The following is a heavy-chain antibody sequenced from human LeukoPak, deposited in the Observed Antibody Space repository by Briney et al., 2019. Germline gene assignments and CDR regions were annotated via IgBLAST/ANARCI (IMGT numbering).Heavy chain of an antibody. Sequence: KTSETLSLTCTVSGASVSTYSWTWIRQPPGKGLEWIAYIFYSGSANYNPSLKSRVTISVDTSMNQFSLKMNSVTAADTAVYYCARGSATAMDGSVDYWGQGTLVTVSS. CDR2: IFYSGSA. V-gene: IGHV4-59*08. CDR1: GASVSTYS. CDR3: ARGSATAMDGSVDY. J-gene: IGHJ4*02. D-gene: IGHD5-18*01.